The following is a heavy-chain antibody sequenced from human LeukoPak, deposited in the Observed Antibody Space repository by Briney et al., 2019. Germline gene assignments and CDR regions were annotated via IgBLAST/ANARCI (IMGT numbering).Heavy chain of an antibody. CDR3: AKDQLASYFDY. CDR1: GFTFSSYW. D-gene: IGHD3-10*01. V-gene: IGHV3-74*01. J-gene: IGHJ4*02. Sequence: PGGSLRLSXAASGFTFSSYWMHWVRQAPGKGLVWVSRINSDGSSTSYADSVKGRFTISRDNAKNTLYLQMNSLRAEDTAVYYCAKDQLASYFDYWGQGTLVTVSS. CDR2: INSDGSST.